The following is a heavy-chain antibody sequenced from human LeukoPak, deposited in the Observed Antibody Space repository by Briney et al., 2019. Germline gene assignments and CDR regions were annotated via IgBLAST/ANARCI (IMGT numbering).Heavy chain of an antibody. V-gene: IGHV3-48*03. CDR2: ISSSGSSI. Sequence: GGSLRLSCAASGFAFSSHEMNWVCQAPGKGLEWVSYISSSGSSIYYADSVKGRFTISRDNAQNSLYLKMNSLRADDTAAHYCARDREDDYNYHAHDFWGQGTMVTVSS. CDR3: ARDREDDYNYHAHDF. J-gene: IGHJ3*01. D-gene: IGHD5-24*01. CDR1: GFAFSSHE.